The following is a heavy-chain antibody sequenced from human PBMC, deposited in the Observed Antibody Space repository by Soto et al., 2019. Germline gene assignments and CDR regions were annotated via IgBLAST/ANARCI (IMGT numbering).Heavy chain of an antibody. CDR2: ISAYNGNT. D-gene: IGHD2-2*01. CDR3: ARDRGYCSSTSCSYDYYFDY. Sequence: ASVKVSCKASGYTFTSYGISWVRQAPGQGLEWKEWISAYNGNTNYAQKLQGRVTMTTDTSTSTAYMELRSLRSDDTAVYYCARDRGYCSSTSCSYDYYFDYWGQGTLVTVSS. CDR1: GYTFTSYG. V-gene: IGHV1-18*01. J-gene: IGHJ4*02.